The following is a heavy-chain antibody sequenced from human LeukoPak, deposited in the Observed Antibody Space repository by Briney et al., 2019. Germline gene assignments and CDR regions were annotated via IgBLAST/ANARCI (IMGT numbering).Heavy chain of an antibody. D-gene: IGHD3-16*01. Sequence: PSETLSLTCTVSGDSIRRYYWSWIRQPPGKGLEWIGYIYYSGSTNYNPSLKSRVTISVDTSKNQFSLKLSSVTAADTAVYYCAKGGKLNLDFDYWGQGTLVTVSS. CDR3: AKGGKLNLDFDY. CDR1: GDSIRRYY. J-gene: IGHJ4*02. V-gene: IGHV4-59*01. CDR2: IYYSGST.